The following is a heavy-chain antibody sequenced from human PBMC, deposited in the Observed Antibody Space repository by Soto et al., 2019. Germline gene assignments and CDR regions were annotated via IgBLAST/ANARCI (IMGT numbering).Heavy chain of an antibody. CDR1: GGSISSGGYY. Sequence: SETLSLTCTVSGGSISSGGYYWSWIRQHPGKGLEWIGYIYYSGSTYYNPSLKSRVTISVDTSKNQFSLKLSSVTAADTAVYYCARGDYDILTGPNWFAPWGQGTLVTVSS. CDR3: ARGDYDILTGPNWFAP. V-gene: IGHV4-31*03. J-gene: IGHJ5*02. CDR2: IYYSGST. D-gene: IGHD3-9*01.